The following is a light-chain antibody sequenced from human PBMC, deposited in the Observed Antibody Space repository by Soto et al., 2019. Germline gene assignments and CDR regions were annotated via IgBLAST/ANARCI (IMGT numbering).Light chain of an antibody. V-gene: IGKV1-5*03. CDR3: QQYKDNGT. Sequence: DIQMTQSPSTLSASVGDRVTITCRASQSISSWLAWYQQKPGTAPKLLIYKASTLQSGGPSRFSGSGSGTEFPLTISSLQPDDSATYYFQQYKDNGTFGQGTKVEIK. CDR2: KAS. J-gene: IGKJ1*01. CDR1: QSISSW.